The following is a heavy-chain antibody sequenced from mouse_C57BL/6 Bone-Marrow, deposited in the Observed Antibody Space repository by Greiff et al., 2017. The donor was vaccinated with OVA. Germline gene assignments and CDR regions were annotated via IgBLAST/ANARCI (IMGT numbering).Heavy chain of an antibody. Sequence: EVQGVESGGGLVKPGGSLKLSCAASGFTFSSYAMSWVRQTPEKRLEWVATISDGGSYTYYPDNVKGRFTISRDNAKNNLYLQMSHLKSEDTAMYYGARVPGGFAYWGQGTLVTVSA. V-gene: IGHV5-4*01. J-gene: IGHJ3*01. CDR3: ARVPGGFAY. CDR2: ISDGGSYT. CDR1: GFTFSSYA.